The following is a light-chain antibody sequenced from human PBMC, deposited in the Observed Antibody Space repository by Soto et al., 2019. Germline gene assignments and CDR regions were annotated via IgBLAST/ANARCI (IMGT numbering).Light chain of an antibody. CDR1: RSVSSSY. J-gene: IGKJ1*01. CDR2: GAS. CDR3: QQYGSSPRT. V-gene: IGKV3-20*01. Sequence: EIVFTQSPVTLSLSPGERTTLSCRARRSVSSSYLAWYQQKPGQAPRLLIYGASNRATGIPDRFSGSGSGTDFTLTISRLEPEDFAVYYCQQYGSSPRTFGQGTKVDIK.